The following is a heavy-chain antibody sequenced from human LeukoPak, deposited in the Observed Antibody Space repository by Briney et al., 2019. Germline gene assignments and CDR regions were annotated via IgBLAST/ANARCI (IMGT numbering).Heavy chain of an antibody. CDR3: ARGRAWYYDFWSGYSSSSFDY. J-gene: IGHJ4*02. V-gene: IGHV4-39*07. D-gene: IGHD3-3*01. CDR1: GGSISSSSHY. Sequence: PSETLSLTCTVSGGSISSSSHYWGWIRQPPGKGLEWIGEINHSGSTNYNPSLKSRVTISVDTSKNQFSLKLSSVTAADTAVYYCARGRAWYYDFWSGYSSSSFDYWGQGTLVTVSS. CDR2: INHSGST.